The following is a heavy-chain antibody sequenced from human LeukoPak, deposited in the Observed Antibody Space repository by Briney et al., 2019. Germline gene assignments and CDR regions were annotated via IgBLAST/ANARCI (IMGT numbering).Heavy chain of an antibody. J-gene: IGHJ6*02. CDR1: GGSISSSSGYY. V-gene: IGHV4-39*02. D-gene: IGHD1-1*01. CDR2: ISYSGTT. Sequence: TSETLSLTCTVSGGSISSSSGYYWGWIRQPPGKGLEWIGSISYSGTTYYNPSLKSRVTIFEDTSKNHFSLKLSSVTAADTAVYYCARKKTGATNGLDVWGQGTTVTVSS. CDR3: ARKKTGATNGLDV.